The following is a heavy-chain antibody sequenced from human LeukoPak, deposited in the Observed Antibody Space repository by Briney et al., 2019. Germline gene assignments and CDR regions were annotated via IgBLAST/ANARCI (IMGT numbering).Heavy chain of an antibody. Sequence: GGSLRLSCAASGFTFDDYAMHWVRQAPGKGLEWVSGISWNSGSIGYADSVKGRFTISRDNAKNSLYLQMNSLRAEDTAVYYCARDRNYYDSGSYYNDYWGQGTLVTVSS. CDR3: ARDRNYYDSGSYYNDY. CDR1: GFTFDDYA. J-gene: IGHJ4*02. V-gene: IGHV3-9*01. CDR2: ISWNSGSI. D-gene: IGHD3-10*01.